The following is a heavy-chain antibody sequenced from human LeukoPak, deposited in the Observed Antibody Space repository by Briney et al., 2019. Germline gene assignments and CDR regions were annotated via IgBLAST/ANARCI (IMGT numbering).Heavy chain of an antibody. CDR2: INHSGST. Sequence: SETLSLTCAVYGGSFSGYYWSWIRQPPGKGLEWIGEINHSGSTNYNPSLKSRVTISVDTSKNQFSLKLSSVTAADTAVSYCARSPEGSGTDYWGQGTLVTVSS. J-gene: IGHJ4*02. D-gene: IGHD3-10*01. V-gene: IGHV4-34*01. CDR1: GGSFSGYY. CDR3: ARSPEGSGTDY.